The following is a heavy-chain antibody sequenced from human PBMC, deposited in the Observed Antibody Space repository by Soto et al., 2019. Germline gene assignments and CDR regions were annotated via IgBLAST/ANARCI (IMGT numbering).Heavy chain of an antibody. V-gene: IGHV4-39*01. D-gene: IGHD3-10*01. CDR2: IYYSGST. CDR1: GGSIISSSDY. J-gene: IGHJ5*02. CDR3: ATPYYYGSGSFQNTNWFDP. Sequence: PAETLSLTCTVSGGSIISSSDYCVCIGQRPGNGLEWIGSIYYSGSTYYNPSLKSRVTISVDTSKNQFSLKLSSVTAADTAVYYCATPYYYGSGSFQNTNWFDPWGQGTLVTVSS.